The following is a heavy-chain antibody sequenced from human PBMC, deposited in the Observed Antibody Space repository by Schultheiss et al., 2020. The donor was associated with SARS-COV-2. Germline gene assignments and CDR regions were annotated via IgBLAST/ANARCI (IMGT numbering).Heavy chain of an antibody. CDR1: GGSISSYY. CDR3: ARDCSGGSCNYYYYYGMDV. J-gene: IGHJ6*02. Sequence: SETLSLTCTVSGGSISSYYWSWIRQPPGKGLEWIGRIYTSGSTNYNPSLKSRVTMSVDTSKNQFSLKLSSVTAADTAVYYCARDCSGGSCNYYYYYGMDVWGQGTTVTVSS. CDR2: IYTSGST. D-gene: IGHD2-15*01. V-gene: IGHV4-4*07.